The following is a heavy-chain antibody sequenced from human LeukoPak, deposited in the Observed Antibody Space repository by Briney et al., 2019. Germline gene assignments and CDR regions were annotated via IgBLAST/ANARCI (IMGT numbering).Heavy chain of an antibody. CDR3: AKDGQSFNSMYDYFDS. V-gene: IGHV3-23*01. Sequence: GGSLRHSCSASGFTFRNFAISWVRQAPGKGMEWVSSIGGGDTHYADSVKGRFTISRDDSRSTVDLQMSSLRAEDTAVYYCAKDGQSFNSMYDYFDSWGQGTLVAVSS. CDR1: GFTFRNFA. D-gene: IGHD2-8*01. CDR2: IGGGDT. J-gene: IGHJ4*02.